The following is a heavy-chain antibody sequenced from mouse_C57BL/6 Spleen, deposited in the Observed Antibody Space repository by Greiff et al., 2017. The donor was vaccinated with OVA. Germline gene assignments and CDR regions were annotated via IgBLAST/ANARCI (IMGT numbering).Heavy chain of an antibody. CDR2: IYPGDGDT. Sequence: QVQLQQSGAELVKPGASVKISCKASGYAFSSYWMNWVKQRPGKGLEWIGQIYPGDGDTNYNGQFKGKATLPAAKSSSTAYMQLSRLTSEDSAVYFCARKDYGSSLDYWGQGTTLTVSS. J-gene: IGHJ2*01. CDR3: ARKDYGSSLDY. D-gene: IGHD1-1*01. V-gene: IGHV1-80*01. CDR1: GYAFSSYW.